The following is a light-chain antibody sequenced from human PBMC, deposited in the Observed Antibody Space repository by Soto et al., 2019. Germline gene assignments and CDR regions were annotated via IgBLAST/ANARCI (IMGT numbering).Light chain of an antibody. Sequence: DLQMTQSPSTVSASVGDRVTITCRASQSISNWLAWYQQKPGKAPKLLIYDASSLQSGVPSRFGGGGSGTEFTLTISSLQPEDFAIYYCQQYISFPSTFGQGTKVEIK. CDR1: QSISNW. CDR3: QQYISFPST. CDR2: DAS. J-gene: IGKJ1*01. V-gene: IGKV1-5*01.